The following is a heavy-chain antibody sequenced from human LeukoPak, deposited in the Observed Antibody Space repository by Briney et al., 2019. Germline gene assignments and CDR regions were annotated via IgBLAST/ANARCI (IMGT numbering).Heavy chain of an antibody. CDR1: GGTFSSYA. D-gene: IGHD4-17*01. CDR3: ARTPHTDHGDYASTDY. Sequence: GASVKVSCKASGGTFSSYAISWVRQAPGQGLEWMGWISAYNGRTYYAQNLQSRVTMTTDTATSTAYMELRSLRSDDTAVYYCARTPHTDHGDYASTDYWGQGTLVTVSS. J-gene: IGHJ4*02. V-gene: IGHV1-18*01. CDR2: ISAYNGRT.